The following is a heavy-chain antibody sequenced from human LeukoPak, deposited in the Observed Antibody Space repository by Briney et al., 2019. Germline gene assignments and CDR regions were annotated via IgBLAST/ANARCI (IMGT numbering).Heavy chain of an antibody. CDR1: GCSISSGYY. Sequence: SETLSLTCAVSGCSISSGYYWGWIRQPPGKGLEWIGSIYHSGSTYYNPSLKSRVTISVDTSKNQFSLKLSSVTAADTAVYYCARGGRRFLEWLRYNWFDPWGQGTLVTVSS. CDR2: IYHSGST. V-gene: IGHV4-38-2*01. D-gene: IGHD3-3*01. CDR3: ARGGRRFLEWLRYNWFDP. J-gene: IGHJ5*02.